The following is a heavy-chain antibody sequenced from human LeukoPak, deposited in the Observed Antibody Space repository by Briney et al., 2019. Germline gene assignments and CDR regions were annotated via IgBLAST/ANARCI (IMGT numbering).Heavy chain of an antibody. J-gene: IGHJ6*03. CDR1: GYTFTGYY. Sequence: EASVKVSCKASGYTFTGYYMHWVRQAPGQGLEWMGWINPNSGGTNYAQKFQGRVTMTRDTSISTAYMELSRLRSDDTAVYYCARVAAGTTGYYYYMDVWGKGTTVTVSS. V-gene: IGHV1-2*02. CDR3: ARVAAGTTGYYYYMDV. D-gene: IGHD1-7*01. CDR2: INPNSGGT.